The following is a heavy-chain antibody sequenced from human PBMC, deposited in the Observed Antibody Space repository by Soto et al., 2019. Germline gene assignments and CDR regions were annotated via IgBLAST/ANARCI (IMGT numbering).Heavy chain of an antibody. CDR1: GFTFSSYG. J-gene: IGHJ4*02. CDR3: ARKIPDTGGFDS. CDR2: ISYDGSNK. Sequence: GGSLRLSCAASGFTFSSYGMHWVRQAPGKGLEWVAVISYDGSNKYYADSVKGRFTISRDNSKNTLYLQMNSLRAEDTAVYYCARKIPDTGGFDSWGQGILVTVSS. V-gene: IGHV3-30*03. D-gene: IGHD2-8*02.